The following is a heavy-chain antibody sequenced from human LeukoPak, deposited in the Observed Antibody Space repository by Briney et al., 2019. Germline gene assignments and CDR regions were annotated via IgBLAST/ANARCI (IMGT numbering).Heavy chain of an antibody. CDR1: GIIFNSYV. Sequence: GGSLRLFCAASGIIFNSYVMLWVPRARGKGLEGVSAIRGSGGTTYYADSVKGRFTISRDNSKNILYLQMNTLRAEDTAVYYCAKGPAAAGTCYWGQGTLVTVSS. D-gene: IGHD6-13*01. V-gene: IGHV3-23*01. J-gene: IGHJ4*02. CDR2: IRGSGGTT. CDR3: AKGPAAAGTCY.